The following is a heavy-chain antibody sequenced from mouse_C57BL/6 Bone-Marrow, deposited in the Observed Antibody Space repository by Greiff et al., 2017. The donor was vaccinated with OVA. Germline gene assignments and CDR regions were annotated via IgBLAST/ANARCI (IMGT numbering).Heavy chain of an antibody. CDR2: IYPSDSET. CDR1: GYTFTSYW. Sequence: QVQLQQSGAELVRPGSSVKLSCKASGYTFTSYWMDWVKQRPGQGLEWIGNIYPSDSETHYNQKFKDKATLTVDKSSSTAYMQLSSLTSEDSAVYYCARSNSYYFDYWGQGTTLTVSS. CDR3: ARSNSYYFDY. J-gene: IGHJ2*01. V-gene: IGHV1-61*01. D-gene: IGHD4-1*01.